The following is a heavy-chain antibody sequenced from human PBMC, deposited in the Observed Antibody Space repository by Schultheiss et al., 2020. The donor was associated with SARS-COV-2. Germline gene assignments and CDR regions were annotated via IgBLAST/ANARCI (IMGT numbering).Heavy chain of an antibody. Sequence: GGSLRLSCAASGFTFSSYWMSWVRQAPGKGLEWVAVISYDGSNKYYADSVKGRFTISRDNAKNSLYLQMNSLRAEDTAVYYCARDGGYYDILTGSYTPNWFDPWGQGTLVTVSS. D-gene: IGHD3-9*01. J-gene: IGHJ5*02. CDR1: GFTFSSYW. V-gene: IGHV3-30-3*01. CDR2: ISYDGSNK. CDR3: ARDGGYYDILTGSYTPNWFDP.